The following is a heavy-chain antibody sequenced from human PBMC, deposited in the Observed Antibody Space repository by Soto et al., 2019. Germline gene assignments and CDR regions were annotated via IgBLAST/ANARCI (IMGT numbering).Heavy chain of an antibody. J-gene: IGHJ4*02. CDR1: GFNFSDFY. Sequence: QVQLVESGGALVKPGGSLRLSCAASGFNFSDFYISWIRQAPGKGLEWVSFISATGETIYYAESVKGRFTISRDNAQNSLVLQMNSLRDEDTAIYYCASQLQGSRRKYYFHFWGQGTLVTVTS. CDR2: ISATGETI. D-gene: IGHD1-26*01. V-gene: IGHV3-11*01. CDR3: ASQLQGSRRKYYFHF.